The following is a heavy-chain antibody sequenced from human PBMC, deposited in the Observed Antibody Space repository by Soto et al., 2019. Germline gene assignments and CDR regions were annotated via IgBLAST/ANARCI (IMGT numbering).Heavy chain of an antibody. D-gene: IGHD4-17*01. CDR2: ISYDGSNK. CDR1: GFTFSSYA. CDR3: ARAYPTVTIGNVDYYYGMDV. J-gene: IGHJ6*02. V-gene: IGHV3-30-3*01. Sequence: GGSLRLSCAASGFTFSSYAMHWVRQAPGKGLEWVAVISYDGSNKYYADSVKGRFTISRDNSKNTLYLQMNSLRAEDTAVYYCARAYPTVTIGNVDYYYGMDVWGQGTTVTVSS.